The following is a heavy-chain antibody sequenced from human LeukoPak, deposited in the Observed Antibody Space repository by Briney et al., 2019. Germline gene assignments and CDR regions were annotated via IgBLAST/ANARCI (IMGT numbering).Heavy chain of an antibody. V-gene: IGHV1-69*04. CDR2: NIPILGIA. D-gene: IGHD6-13*01. Sequence: SVKVSCKASGGTFSSYAISWVRQAPGQGLEWMGRNIPILGIANYAQKFQGRVTITADKSTSTAYMELSSLRSEDTAVYYCARDLGSGSWNYYYYGMDVWGQGTTVTVSS. CDR3: ARDLGSGSWNYYYYGMDV. CDR1: GGTFSSYA. J-gene: IGHJ6*02.